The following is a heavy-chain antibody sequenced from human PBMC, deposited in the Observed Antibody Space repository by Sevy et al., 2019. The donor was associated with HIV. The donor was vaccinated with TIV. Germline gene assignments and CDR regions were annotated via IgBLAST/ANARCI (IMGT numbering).Heavy chain of an antibody. D-gene: IGHD3-3*01. V-gene: IGHV4-59*01. J-gene: IGHJ5*02. CDR2: VSDTGST. Sequence: SETLSLTCTVSGGSISRYYWSWIRQPPGKGLEWIGYVSDTGSTNYNPSLKSPVTISVDTSRNQFSLRLNSVTAADTAVYYCARDLWSGYSNSYNWFDPWGQGTLVTVSS. CDR3: ARDLWSGYSNSYNWFDP. CDR1: GGSISRYY.